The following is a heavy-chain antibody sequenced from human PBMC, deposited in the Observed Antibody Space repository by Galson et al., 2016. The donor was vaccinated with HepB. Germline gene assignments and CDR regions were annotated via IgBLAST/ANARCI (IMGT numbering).Heavy chain of an antibody. CDR3: ATNSWGNYRFADC. CDR2: FDREDGET. Sequence: SVKVSCKVSGNTLSELSMHWVRQAPGKGLEWMGGFDREDGETIDAQKFQGRVTMTEDTSTDTAYMELSSLRSEDTAVYYCATNSWGNYRFADCWGPGTLVTVSS. V-gene: IGHV1-24*01. D-gene: IGHD3-16*02. J-gene: IGHJ4*02. CDR1: GNTLSELS.